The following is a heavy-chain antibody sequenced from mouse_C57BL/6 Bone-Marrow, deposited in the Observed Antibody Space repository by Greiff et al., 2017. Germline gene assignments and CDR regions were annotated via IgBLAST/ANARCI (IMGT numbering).Heavy chain of an antibody. Sequence: QVTLQVSGPGILQPSQTLSLTCTFSGFSLSTFGMGVGWIRQPAGKGREWLAHIWWDDDKYYNPALKSRLTISNDTSKNQVFLKIANVDTADTATYSCAQDLLLRYYAMDYWGQGTSVTVAS. D-gene: IGHD1-1*01. CDR1: GFSLSTFGMG. CDR3: AQDLLLRYYAMDY. CDR2: IWWDDDK. J-gene: IGHJ4*01. V-gene: IGHV8-8*01.